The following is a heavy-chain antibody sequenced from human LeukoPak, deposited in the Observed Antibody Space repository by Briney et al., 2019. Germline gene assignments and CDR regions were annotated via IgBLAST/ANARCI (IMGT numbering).Heavy chain of an antibody. D-gene: IGHD6-19*01. V-gene: IGHV2-5*01. Sequence: SGPTLVNPTQTLTLTCTFSGFSLSTSGVGVGWIRQPPGKALEWLALIYWNDDKRYSPSLKSRLTITKDTSKNQVVLTMTNMDPVDTATYYCAYRGADSSGWYGYYFDYWGQGTLVTVSS. CDR3: AYRGADSSGWYGYYFDY. CDR1: GFSLSTSGVG. J-gene: IGHJ4*02. CDR2: IYWNDDK.